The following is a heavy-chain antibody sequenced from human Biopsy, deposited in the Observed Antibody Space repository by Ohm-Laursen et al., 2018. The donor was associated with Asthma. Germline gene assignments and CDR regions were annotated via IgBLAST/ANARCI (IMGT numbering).Heavy chain of an antibody. CDR3: ARRITIFGVVQKDHGMDA. CDR2: ISYGGKT. V-gene: IGHV4-34*01. D-gene: IGHD3-3*01. CDR1: RGPFRGYV. Sequence: SETLSLTCALNRGPFRGYVGDWIRQAPGKGLEWIGYISYGGKTSYNPSLKNRVTISRDTSKNQFSLRLTSVTAADTAVYFCARRITIFGVVQKDHGMDAWGQGTTVSVPS. J-gene: IGHJ6*02.